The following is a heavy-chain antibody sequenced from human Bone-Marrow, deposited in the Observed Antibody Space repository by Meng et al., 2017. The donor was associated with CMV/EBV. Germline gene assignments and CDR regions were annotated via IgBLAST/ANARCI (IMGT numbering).Heavy chain of an antibody. CDR3: ARGSNWYSSSWYLVYYFDY. CDR2: ISYDGSNK. CDR1: GFTFSSYA. V-gene: IGHV3-30*04. J-gene: IGHJ4*02. Sequence: GESLKISCAASGFTFSSYAMHWVRQAPGKGLEWVAVISYDGSNKYYADSVKGRFTISRDNSKNTLYLQMNSLRAEDTAVYYCARGSNWYSSSWYLVYYFDYWGQGTLVTVSS. D-gene: IGHD6-13*01.